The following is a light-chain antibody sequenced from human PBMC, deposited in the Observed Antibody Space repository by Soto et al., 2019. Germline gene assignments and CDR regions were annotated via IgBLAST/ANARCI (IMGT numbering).Light chain of an antibody. CDR2: LGS. CDR1: QSLLHSNGYNY. V-gene: IGKV2-28*01. CDR3: MQALQTPL. J-gene: IGKJ2*01. Sequence: DIVMTQSPLSLPVTPGEPASISCRSSQSLLHSNGYNYLDWYLQKPWQSPQLLIYLGSNRASGVPDRFSGSGSGTDFTLKISRVEAEDVGVYYCMQALQTPLFGQGTKLEIK.